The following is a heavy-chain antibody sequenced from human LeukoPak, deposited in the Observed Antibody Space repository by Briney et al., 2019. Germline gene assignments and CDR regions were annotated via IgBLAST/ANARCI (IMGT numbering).Heavy chain of an antibody. CDR1: GFIFSSYA. V-gene: IGHV3-23*01. CDR3: AKDWRNGYSSDWYSEGYFPH. Sequence: GGSLRLPCVGSGFIFSSYAMSWVRQAPGKGLEWVSGISNSGHSTYNADSVKGRFSSTRDNSKNTLYLQMNSLRAEDTAVYYCAKDWRNGYSSDWYSEGYFPHWGQGTVVTVSS. D-gene: IGHD5-18*01. J-gene: IGHJ1*01. CDR2: ISNSGHST.